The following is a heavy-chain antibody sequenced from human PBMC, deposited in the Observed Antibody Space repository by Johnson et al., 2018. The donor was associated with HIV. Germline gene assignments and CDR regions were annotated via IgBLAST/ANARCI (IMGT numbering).Heavy chain of an antibody. J-gene: IGHJ3*02. Sequence: LVESGGGLVKPGGSLRLSCAASGFTFSDYYMSWIRQAPGKGLEWVSYISSSGSTYYADSVKGRFTISRDNSKNTLFLQMTSLRAEDTAVYYCARVGGWGAFDIWGQGTLVTVYS. V-gene: IGHV3-11*01. D-gene: IGHD3-10*01. CDR1: GFTFSDYY. CDR2: ISSSGST. CDR3: ARVGGWGAFDI.